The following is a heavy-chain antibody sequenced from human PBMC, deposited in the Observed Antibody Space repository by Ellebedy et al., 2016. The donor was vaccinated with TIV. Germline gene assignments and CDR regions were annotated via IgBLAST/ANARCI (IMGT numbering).Heavy chain of an antibody. J-gene: IGHJ5*02. CDR2: IYPGDSDT. CDR3: ARTSGYSGNWGLDL. Sequence: KVSCKVSGYSFTNYWIGWVRQMPGKGLEWMGIIYPGDSDTRYSPSFQGQVTISADKSISIAYLQWSSLKASDTAIYYCARTSGYSGNWGLDLWGQGTLVTVSS. D-gene: IGHD6-13*01. CDR1: GYSFTNYW. V-gene: IGHV5-51*01.